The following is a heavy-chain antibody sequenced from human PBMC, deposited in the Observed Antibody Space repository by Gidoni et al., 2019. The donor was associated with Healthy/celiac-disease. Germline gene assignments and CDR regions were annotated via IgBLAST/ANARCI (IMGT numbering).Heavy chain of an antibody. Sequence: QVQLVQSGAEVKKPGASVKVYCKASGYTFTSSGISWVRKAPGQGLEWMGWISAYNGNTNYAQKLQGRVTMTTDTSTSTAYMELRSLRSDDTAVYYCARDLLRYFDWSSLLSKKRYYYYGMDVWGQGTTVTVSS. CDR1: GYTFTSSG. CDR2: ISAYNGNT. CDR3: ARDLLRYFDWSSLLSKKRYYYYGMDV. J-gene: IGHJ6*02. V-gene: IGHV1-18*01. D-gene: IGHD3-9*01.